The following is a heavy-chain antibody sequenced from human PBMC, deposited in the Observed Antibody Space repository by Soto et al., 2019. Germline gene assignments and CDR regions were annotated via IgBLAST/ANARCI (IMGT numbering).Heavy chain of an antibody. D-gene: IGHD2-21*02. CDR3: AREETAWPLAYGLDV. V-gene: IGHV3-21*01. Sequence: GGSLRLSCAASGFSFSTYSMNWVRQAPGKGLEWVSSISSRSDTYYADSVKGRFTISRDNAKNSVSLQMDSLRAEDAAVYYCAREETAWPLAYGLDVWGQGTTVTVS. CDR1: GFSFSTYS. J-gene: IGHJ6*02. CDR2: ISSRSDT.